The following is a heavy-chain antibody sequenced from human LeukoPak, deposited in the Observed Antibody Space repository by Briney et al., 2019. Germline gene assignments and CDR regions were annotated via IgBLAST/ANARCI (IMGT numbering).Heavy chain of an antibody. J-gene: IGHJ5*02. V-gene: IGHV4-38-2*02. CDR2: IYHSGST. CDR3: AASASGPGWFDP. Sequence: PSETLSLTCTVSGYSISSGYYWGWIRQPPGKGLEWIGSIYHSGSTYYNPSLKSRVTISVDTSKNQFSLKLGSVTAADTAVYYCAASASGPGWFDPWGQGTLVTVSS. CDR1: GYSISSGYY. D-gene: IGHD3-10*01.